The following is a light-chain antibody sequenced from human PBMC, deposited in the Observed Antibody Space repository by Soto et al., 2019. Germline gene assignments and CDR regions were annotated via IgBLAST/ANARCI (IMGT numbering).Light chain of an antibody. CDR1: QNIDSY. Sequence: EIVLTQSPATLSLSPGERATLSCRASQNIDSYLAWYQQKPGQAPRLLISDASYRATGVPARFSGSGSGADFTLTISSLEPEDFAVYYCQQRSNWLVTFGQGTRLEMK. V-gene: IGKV3-11*01. CDR2: DAS. CDR3: QQRSNWLVT. J-gene: IGKJ5*01.